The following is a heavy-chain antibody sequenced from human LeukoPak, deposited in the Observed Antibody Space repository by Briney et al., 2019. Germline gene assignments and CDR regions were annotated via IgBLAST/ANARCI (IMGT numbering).Heavy chain of an antibody. CDR1: GFTFSSYA. CDR2: ISGSGGST. Sequence: GGSLRLSCAASGFTFSSYAMNWVRQAPGKGLEWVSGISGSGGSTYYADSVRGRFTISRDNSKNTLYLQMNSLRAEDTAVYYCAKDRYSNYGNWFDPWGQGTLVTVFS. D-gene: IGHD4-11*01. CDR3: AKDRYSNYGNWFDP. J-gene: IGHJ5*02. V-gene: IGHV3-23*01.